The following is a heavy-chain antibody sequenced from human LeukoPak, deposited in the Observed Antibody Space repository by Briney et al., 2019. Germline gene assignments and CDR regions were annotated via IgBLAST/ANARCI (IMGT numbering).Heavy chain of an antibody. CDR1: GFTFDDYA. Sequence: GGSLRLSCAASGFTFDDYAMHWVRQAPGKGLEWVSLISWDGGGTYYADTVKGRFTISRDNAKNSLYLQMNSLRAEDTAVYYCARLAAEYYFDYWGQGTLVTVSS. CDR3: ARLAAEYYFDY. J-gene: IGHJ4*02. V-gene: IGHV3-43D*03. CDR2: ISWDGGGT. D-gene: IGHD6-13*01.